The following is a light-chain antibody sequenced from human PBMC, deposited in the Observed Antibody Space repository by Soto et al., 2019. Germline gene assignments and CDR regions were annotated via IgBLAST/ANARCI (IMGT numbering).Light chain of an antibody. Sequence: EIVLTQSPGTLALSPGEGATLSCRASQSVSKYLAWYQQKPGQAPRLLIYGASSRATGIPDSFSGSGSGTDFILTISRMESEDFAVYYCQQYGGSPQTFGQGTKVEIK. J-gene: IGKJ1*01. CDR3: QQYGGSPQT. CDR1: QSVSKY. V-gene: IGKV3-20*01. CDR2: GAS.